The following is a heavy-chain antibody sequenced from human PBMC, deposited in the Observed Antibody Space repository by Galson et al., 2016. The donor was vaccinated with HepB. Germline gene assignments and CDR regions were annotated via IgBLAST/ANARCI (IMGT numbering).Heavy chain of an antibody. V-gene: IGHV1-46*01. CDR3: ARDHWDSDHFDY. Sequence: SVKVSCKASGYTFTNYYMHWVRQAPGQGLEWMGIINPSGGSTTYAQKFQGRVTMTRDTSTSTVYMDLSSLRSEDTAVYYCARDHWDSDHFDYWGQGTLVTVSS. CDR1: GYTFTNYY. J-gene: IGHJ4*02. CDR2: INPSGGST. D-gene: IGHD1-7*01.